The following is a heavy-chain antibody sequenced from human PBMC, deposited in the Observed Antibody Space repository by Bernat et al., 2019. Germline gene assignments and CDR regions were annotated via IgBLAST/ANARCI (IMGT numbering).Heavy chain of an antibody. J-gene: IGHJ4*02. Sequence: QLQLQESGPGLVKPSETLSLTCTVSGGSISSSSYYWGWIRQPPGKGLEWIGSIYYSGSTYYNPSLKSRVTISVDTSKNQFSLKLSSVTAADTAVYYCARLDYGVVYFDYWGQGTLVTVSS. V-gene: IGHV4-39*01. D-gene: IGHD4-17*01. CDR2: IYYSGST. CDR1: GGSISSSSYY. CDR3: ARLDYGVVYFDY.